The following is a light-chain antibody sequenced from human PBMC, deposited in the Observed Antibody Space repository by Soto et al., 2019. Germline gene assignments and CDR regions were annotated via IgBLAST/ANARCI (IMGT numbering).Light chain of an antibody. J-gene: IGLJ2*01. CDR2: YES. V-gene: IGLV3-21*04. CDR1: NIGSKY. CDR3: QAWDSISDHVV. Sequence: SYELTQPPSVSVAPGKTARITCGGNNIGSKYVHWYQQKAGQAPVMVIYYESVRPSGIPDRFSGSNSGNTATMTISRVEAGDEADYSCQAWDSISDHVVFCGGTKLTVL.